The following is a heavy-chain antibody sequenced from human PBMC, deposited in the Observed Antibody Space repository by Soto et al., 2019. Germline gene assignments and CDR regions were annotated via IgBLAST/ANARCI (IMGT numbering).Heavy chain of an antibody. V-gene: IGHV3-23*01. CDR2: ISGSGGST. CDR3: AKDRNLVFECWSGYQNEFAP. CDR1: GFTFSSYA. Sequence: PGGSLRLSCAASGFTFSSYAMSWVRQAPGKGLEWVSAISGSGGSTYYADSVKGRFTISRDNSKNTLYLQMNSLRAEDTAVYYSAKDRNLVFECWSGYQNEFAPWGRGTLVTVSS. D-gene: IGHD3-3*01. J-gene: IGHJ5*02.